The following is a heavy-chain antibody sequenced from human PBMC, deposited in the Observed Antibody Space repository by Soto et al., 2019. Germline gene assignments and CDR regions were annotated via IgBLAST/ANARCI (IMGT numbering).Heavy chain of an antibody. J-gene: IGHJ6*02. CDR1: GFTFSDYY. CDR3: ARDYDSSGYRPGYYGMDV. Sequence: GGSLRLSCAASGFTFSDYYMSWIRQAPGKGLEWVSYISSSGSTIYYADSVKGRFTISRDNAKNSLYLQMNSLRAEDTAVYYCARDYDSSGYRPGYYGMDVWGQGTTVTVSS. V-gene: IGHV3-11*01. D-gene: IGHD3-22*01. CDR2: ISSSGSTI.